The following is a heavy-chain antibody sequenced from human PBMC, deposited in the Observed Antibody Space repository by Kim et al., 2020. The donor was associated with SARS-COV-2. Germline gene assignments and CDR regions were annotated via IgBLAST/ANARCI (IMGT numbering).Heavy chain of an antibody. CDR2: ITKSSTTI. CDR1: GFTFSAYD. CDR3: VKGRLVGAFVI. D-gene: IGHD3-9*01. J-gene: IGHJ3*02. Sequence: GGSLRLSCATSGFTFSAYDMSWVRRAPGKGLEWLSFITKSSTTIYYADSVKGRFTISRDNAKNSLYLQMNSLRDEDTALYYCVKGRLVGAFVICSQGTMV. V-gene: IGHV3-48*02.